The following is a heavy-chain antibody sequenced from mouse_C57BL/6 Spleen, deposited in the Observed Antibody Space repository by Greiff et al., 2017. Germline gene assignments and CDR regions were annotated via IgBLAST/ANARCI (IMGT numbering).Heavy chain of an antibody. Sequence: EVHLVESGGGLVQPKGSLKLSCAASGFSFNTYAMNWVRQAPGKGLEWVARIRSKSNNYATYYADSVKDRFTISRDDSESMLYLQMNNLKTEDTAIYYCVRHGDQFPNWYFDVWGTGTTVTVSS. J-gene: IGHJ1*03. CDR1: GFSFNTYA. CDR3: VRHGDQFPNWYFDV. CDR2: IRSKSNNYAT. V-gene: IGHV10-1*01. D-gene: IGHD3-3*01.